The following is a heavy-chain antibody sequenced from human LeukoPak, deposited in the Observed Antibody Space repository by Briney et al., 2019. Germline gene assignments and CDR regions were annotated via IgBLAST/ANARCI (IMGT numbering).Heavy chain of an antibody. CDR3: ARAPQGYCSGGSCYVDY. Sequence: GGSLRLSCAASGFTFSSYSMNWVRQALGKGLEWVSSISSSSSYVFYADSVKGRFTISRDNAKNSLYLQMNSLRAEDTAVFYCARAPQGYCSGGSCYVDYWGQGTLVTVSS. D-gene: IGHD2-15*01. V-gene: IGHV3-21*01. CDR1: GFTFSSYS. CDR2: ISSSSSYV. J-gene: IGHJ4*02.